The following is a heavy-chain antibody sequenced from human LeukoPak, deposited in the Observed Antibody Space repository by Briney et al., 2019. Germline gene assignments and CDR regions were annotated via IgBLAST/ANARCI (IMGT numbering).Heavy chain of an antibody. Sequence: PGGSLRLSCTVSGFTVSSNSMSWVRQAPGKGLEWVSFIYSDNTHYSDSVKGRFTISRDNSKNTLYLQMNSLRAEDTAVYYCAKTSDIFSYFDYWGQGTLVTVSS. J-gene: IGHJ4*02. D-gene: IGHD3-9*01. V-gene: IGHV3-53*01. CDR3: AKTSDIFSYFDY. CDR2: IYSDNT. CDR1: GFTVSSNS.